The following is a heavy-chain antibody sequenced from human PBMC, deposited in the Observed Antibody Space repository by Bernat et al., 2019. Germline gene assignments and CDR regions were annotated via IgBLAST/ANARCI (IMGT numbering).Heavy chain of an antibody. CDR2: ISSNGGST. CDR1: GFTFSSYA. CDR3: VKGIAVACTSNDY. D-gene: IGHD6-19*01. J-gene: IGHJ4*02. Sequence: EVQLVESGGGLVQPGGSLRLSCSASGFTFSSYAMHWVRQAPGKGLEYVSAISSNGGSTYYADSVKGRFTISRDNSKNTLYLQMSSLRAEDTAVYYCVKGIAVACTSNDYWGQGTLVTVSS. V-gene: IGHV3-64D*06.